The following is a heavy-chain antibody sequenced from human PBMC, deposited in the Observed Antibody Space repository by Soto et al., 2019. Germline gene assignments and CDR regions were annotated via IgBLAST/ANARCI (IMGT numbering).Heavy chain of an antibody. J-gene: IGHJ6*01. CDR3: ARVPYSSWIRYYYYGMDV. CDR1: GGSFSGYY. Sequence: SETLYLTCAVYGGSFSGYYWSWILQPPGKGLEWIGEINHSGSTNYNPSLKSRVTISVDTSKNQFSLKLSSVTAADTAVYYCARVPYSSWIRYYYYGMDVWGQGTTVTVSS. V-gene: IGHV4-34*01. D-gene: IGHD6-13*01. CDR2: INHSGST.